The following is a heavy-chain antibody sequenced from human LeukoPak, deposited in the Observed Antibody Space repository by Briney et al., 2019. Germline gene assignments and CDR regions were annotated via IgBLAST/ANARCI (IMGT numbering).Heavy chain of an antibody. CDR1: GGSISSYY. V-gene: IGHV4-59*12. CDR3: ARDGYSFGSHFDY. CDR2: IYYSGST. D-gene: IGHD5-18*01. Sequence: PSETLSLTCTVSGGSISSYYWSWIRQPPGKGLEWIGYIYYSGSTNYNPSLKSRVTISVDTSKNQFSLKLSSVTAADTAVYFCARDGYSFGSHFDYWGQGTLVTVSS. J-gene: IGHJ4*02.